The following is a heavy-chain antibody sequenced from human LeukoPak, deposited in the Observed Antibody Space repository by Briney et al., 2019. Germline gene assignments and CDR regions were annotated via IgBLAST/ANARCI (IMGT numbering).Heavy chain of an antibody. J-gene: IGHJ5*02. Sequence: PGGSLRPSCAASGFTFSSYAMSWVRQAPGKGLEWVSAISGSGGSTYYADSVKGRFTISRDNSKNTLYLQMNSLRAEDTAVYYCAKGRYYYDSSGSWFAPWGQGTLVTVSS. V-gene: IGHV3-23*01. CDR2: ISGSGGST. D-gene: IGHD3-22*01. CDR3: AKGRYYYDSSGSWFAP. CDR1: GFTFSSYA.